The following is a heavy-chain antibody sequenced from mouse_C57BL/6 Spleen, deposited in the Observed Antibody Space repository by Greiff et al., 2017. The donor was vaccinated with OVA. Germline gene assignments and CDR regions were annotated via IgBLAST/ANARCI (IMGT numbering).Heavy chain of an antibody. CDR3: ARDDYDEGNYFDY. Sequence: QVHVKQSGAELAKPGASVKLSCKASGYTFTSYWMHWVKQRPGQGLEWIGYINPSSGYTKYNQKFKDKATLTADKSSSTAYMQLSSLTYEDSAVYYCARDDYDEGNYFDYWGQGTTLTVSS. CDR2: INPSSGYT. V-gene: IGHV1-7*01. J-gene: IGHJ2*01. CDR1: GYTFTSYW. D-gene: IGHD2-4*01.